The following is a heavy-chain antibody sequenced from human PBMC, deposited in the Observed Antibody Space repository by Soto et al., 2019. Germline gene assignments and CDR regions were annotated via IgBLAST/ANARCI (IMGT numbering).Heavy chain of an antibody. CDR3: ARFTQDIVVVVAAPYYFDY. J-gene: IGHJ4*02. D-gene: IGHD2-15*01. CDR1: GGSISSSSYY. V-gene: IGHV4-39*01. CDR2: IYYSGST. Sequence: QLQLQESGPGLVKPSETLSLTCTVSGGSISSSSYYWGWIRQPPGKGLEWIGSIYYSGSTYYNPSLKSRVTISVDTSKHQFSLKLSSVTAADTAVYYCARFTQDIVVVVAAPYYFDYWGQGTLVTVSS.